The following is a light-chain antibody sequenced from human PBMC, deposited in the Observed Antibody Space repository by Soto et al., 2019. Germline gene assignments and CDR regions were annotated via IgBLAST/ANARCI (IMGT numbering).Light chain of an antibody. Sequence: QCALTQPASVSGSPGQSITISCTGTSSHVGGYNYVSWYQQHPGKAPKLMIYEVSNRPSGVSNRFSGSKSGNTASLTISGLQAEDEADYYCSSYTSSSTLYVFGTGTKLTDL. CDR1: SSHVGGYNY. V-gene: IGLV2-14*01. CDR3: SSYTSSSTLYV. CDR2: EVS. J-gene: IGLJ1*01.